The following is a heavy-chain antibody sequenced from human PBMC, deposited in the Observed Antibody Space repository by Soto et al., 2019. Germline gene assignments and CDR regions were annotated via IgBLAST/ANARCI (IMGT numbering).Heavy chain of an antibody. Sequence: GGSLRLSCAASGFTFSSYAMSWVRQAPGKGLEWVSAISGSGGSTYYADSVKGRFIISRDNSKNTLYLQMNSLRAEDTAVYYGAKGREYSSSPIDYWGQGTPVTVSS. CDR2: ISGSGGST. D-gene: IGHD6-13*01. CDR3: AKGREYSSSPIDY. CDR1: GFTFSSYA. J-gene: IGHJ4*02. V-gene: IGHV3-23*01.